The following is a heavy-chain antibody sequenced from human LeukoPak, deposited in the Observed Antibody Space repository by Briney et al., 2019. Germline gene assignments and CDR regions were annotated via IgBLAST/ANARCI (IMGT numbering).Heavy chain of an antibody. J-gene: IGHJ3*02. CDR3: AREAGSGSYYKTAFDI. CDR2: IIPILGIA. D-gene: IGHD3-10*01. CDR1: GGTFSSYA. Sequence: ASVKVSCKACGGTFSSYAISWVRQAPGQGLEWMGRIIPILGIANYAQKFQGRVTITADKSTSTAYMELSSLRSEDTAVYYCAREAGSGSYYKTAFDIWGQGTMVTVSS. V-gene: IGHV1-69*04.